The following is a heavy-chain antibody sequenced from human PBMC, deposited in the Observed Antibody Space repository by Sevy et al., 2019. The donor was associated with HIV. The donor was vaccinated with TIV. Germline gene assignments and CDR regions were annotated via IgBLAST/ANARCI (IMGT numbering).Heavy chain of an antibody. D-gene: IGHD4-17*01. V-gene: IGHV3-21*01. Sequence: GGSLRLSCAASGFTFSDYLMNWVRQAPGKGLEWVSSISGSSNYIYYADSVKGLFTISRDNAKNSLYLKMNSLRAEDTAVYYCARRGLSTVYDAFDIWGQGTMVTVSS. CDR2: ISGSSNYI. CDR1: GFTFSDYL. CDR3: ARRGLSTVYDAFDI. J-gene: IGHJ3*02.